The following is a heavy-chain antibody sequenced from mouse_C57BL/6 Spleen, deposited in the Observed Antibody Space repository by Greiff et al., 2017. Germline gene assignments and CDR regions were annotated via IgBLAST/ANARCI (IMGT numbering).Heavy chain of an antibody. Sequence: QVQLKQPGAELVKPGASVKLSCKASGYTFTSYWMQWVKQRPGQGLEWIGEIDPSDSYTNYNQKFKGKATLTVDTSSSTAYMQLSSLTSEDSAVYYCARGTTVGGWFAYWGQGTLVTVSA. J-gene: IGHJ3*01. D-gene: IGHD1-1*01. V-gene: IGHV1-50*01. CDR2: IDPSDSYT. CDR1: GYTFTSYW. CDR3: ARGTTVGGWFAY.